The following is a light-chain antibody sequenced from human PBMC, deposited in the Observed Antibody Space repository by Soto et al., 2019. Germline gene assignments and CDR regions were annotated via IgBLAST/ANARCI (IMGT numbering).Light chain of an antibody. CDR3: QQSSRPPPWT. V-gene: IGKV1-39*01. CDR1: QNIADY. J-gene: IGKJ1*01. Sequence: DIQMTQSPSSLSASVGDRVTITCRASQNIADYLNWYQQKPGKAPNILIYAASTLRSGVPSRFSGRGFGTEFPLTINSLQPEDVATYYCQQSSRPPPWTFGQGTVVEI. CDR2: AAS.